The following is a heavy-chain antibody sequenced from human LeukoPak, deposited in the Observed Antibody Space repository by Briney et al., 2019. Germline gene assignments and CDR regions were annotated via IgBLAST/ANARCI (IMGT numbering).Heavy chain of an antibody. CDR2: INTDGSST. J-gene: IGHJ4*02. D-gene: IGHD4/OR15-4a*01. CDR1: GFTFSSYW. CDR3: ARRAGAYSHPYDY. V-gene: IGHV3-74*01. Sequence: GGSLRLSCAASGFTFSSYWMHWVRQAPGKGLVWVSRINTDGSSTTYADSVKGRFTISRDNAKNTLYLQMNSLRAEDTAVYYCARRAGAYSHPYDYWGQGTLVTVSS.